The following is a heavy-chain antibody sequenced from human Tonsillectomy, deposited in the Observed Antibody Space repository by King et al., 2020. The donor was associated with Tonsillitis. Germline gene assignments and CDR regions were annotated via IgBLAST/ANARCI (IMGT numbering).Heavy chain of an antibody. V-gene: IGHV4-38-2*01. CDR3: ASIYNTAYYVLPPTPYFDY. J-gene: IGHJ4*02. Sequence: QLQESGPGLVKPSETLSLTCAVSGYSISSAYYWGWIRQPPGKGLEWIGIIYNSGSTYYNPPLKSRVTISVDTSKNQFSLKLSSVTAADTAVYYCASIYNTAYYVLPPTPYFDYWGQGTLVTVSS. CDR2: IYNSGST. CDR1: GYSISSAYY. D-gene: IGHD3-22*01.